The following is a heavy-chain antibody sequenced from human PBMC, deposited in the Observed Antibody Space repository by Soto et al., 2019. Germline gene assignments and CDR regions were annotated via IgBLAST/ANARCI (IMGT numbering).Heavy chain of an antibody. V-gene: IGHV4-59*01. Sequence: SETLSLTCTVSGGSISSYYWSWIRQPPGKGLEWIGYIYYSGSTNYNPSLKSRVTISVDTSKNRFSLKLSSVTAADTAVYYCARDDVYSNSWSGTDVWGHGPTVTVSS. CDR3: ARDDVYSNSWSGTDV. CDR2: IYYSGST. J-gene: IGHJ6*02. CDR1: GGSISSYY. D-gene: IGHD6-13*01.